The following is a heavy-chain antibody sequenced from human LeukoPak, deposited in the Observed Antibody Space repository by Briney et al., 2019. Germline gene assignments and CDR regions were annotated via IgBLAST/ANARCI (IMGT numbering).Heavy chain of an antibody. D-gene: IGHD6-19*01. CDR2: IYHSGST. CDR3: ARGGSSGWYVPYYYYYYMDV. CDR1: GYSISSGYY. V-gene: IGHV4-38-2*02. J-gene: IGHJ6*03. Sequence: SETLSLTCTVSGYSISSGYYWGWIRQPPGKGLEWIGSIYHSGSTYYNPSLKSRVTISVDTSKNQFSLKLSSVTAADTAVYYCARGGSSGWYVPYYYYYYMDVWGKGTTVTVSS.